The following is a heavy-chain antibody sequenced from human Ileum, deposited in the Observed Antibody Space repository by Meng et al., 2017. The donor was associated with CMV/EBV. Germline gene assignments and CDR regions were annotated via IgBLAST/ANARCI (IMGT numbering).Heavy chain of an antibody. D-gene: IGHD6-13*01. CDR2: IYYSGTT. Sequence: QLAGSGPGVGKPSEALALNRTCSGDSLSSSDYCLTWIRQPPGKGLEWIGYIYYSGTTYYNPSLKSRVSISVDTSRNQFSLQLSSVTAADTAVYYCARRSSGLFDYWGQGILVTVSS. CDR1: GDSLSSSDYC. V-gene: IGHV4-30-4*08. CDR3: ARRSSGLFDY. J-gene: IGHJ4*02.